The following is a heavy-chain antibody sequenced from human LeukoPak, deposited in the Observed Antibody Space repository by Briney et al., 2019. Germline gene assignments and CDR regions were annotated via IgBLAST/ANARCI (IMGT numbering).Heavy chain of an antibody. CDR3: ARDGSVNDYGDYAGAFDI. CDR2: IYYSGST. D-gene: IGHD4-17*01. CDR1: GGSISSSSYY. V-gene: IGHV4-39*02. J-gene: IGHJ3*02. Sequence: PSETLSLTCTVSGGSISSSSYYWGWIRQPPGKGLEWIGSIYYSGSTYYNPSLKSRVTISVDTSKNQFSLKLGSVTAADTAVYYCARDGSVNDYGDYAGAFDIWGQGTMVTVSS.